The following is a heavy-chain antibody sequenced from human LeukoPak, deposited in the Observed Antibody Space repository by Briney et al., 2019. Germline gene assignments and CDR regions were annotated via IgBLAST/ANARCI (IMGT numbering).Heavy chain of an antibody. CDR3: ARSTWTVGVPYDY. J-gene: IGHJ4*02. Sequence: SQTLSLTCAISGDSVSNNSAAWNWIRQSPSRGLEWLGRTYYRSKWYNDYAVSVKSRISVNADTSKNQFSLQLNSVTPEDVALYYCARSTWTVGVPYDYWGQGTLVTVSS. CDR2: TYYRSKWYN. CDR1: GDSVSNNSAA. D-gene: IGHD3-10*01. V-gene: IGHV6-1*01.